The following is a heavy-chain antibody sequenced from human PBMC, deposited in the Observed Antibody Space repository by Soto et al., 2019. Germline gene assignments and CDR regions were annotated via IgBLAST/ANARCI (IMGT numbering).Heavy chain of an antibody. V-gene: IGHV3-30-3*01. CDR3: ARVLEMAPDGRNY. D-gene: IGHD2-15*01. J-gene: IGHJ4*02. CDR1: GFTFSSYA. CDR2: ISYDGSNK. Sequence: QVQLVESGGGVVQPGRSLRLSCAASGFTFSSYAMHWVRQAPGKGLEWVAVISYDGSNKYYADSVKGRFTISRDNSKNTLYLQMNSLRAEDTAVYYCARVLEMAPDGRNYWGQGTLVTVSS.